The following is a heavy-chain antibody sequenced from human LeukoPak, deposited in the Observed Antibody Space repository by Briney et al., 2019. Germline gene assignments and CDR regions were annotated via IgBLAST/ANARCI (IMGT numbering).Heavy chain of an antibody. Sequence: PSASVKVSCKASGYTFTDYYIHRVRQAPGQGLEWMGWVNPNSGVTMYAQRFQDRVTMTRDPSTNTAYIDLSSLESDETARYYCARDRSTLGYRQFDYWGQGTLVTVSS. CDR1: GYTFTDYY. CDR2: VNPNSGVT. J-gene: IGHJ4*02. D-gene: IGHD5-18*01. V-gene: IGHV1-2*02. CDR3: ARDRSTLGYRQFDY.